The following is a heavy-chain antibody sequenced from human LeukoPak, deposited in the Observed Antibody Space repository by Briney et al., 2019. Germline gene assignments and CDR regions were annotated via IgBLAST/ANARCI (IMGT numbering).Heavy chain of an antibody. V-gene: IGHV3-74*01. Sequence: PGGSLRLSCAASGFTFSSYWMHWVCQAPGKGLVWVSRINSDGSSTSYADSVKGRFTISRDNAKNTLYLQMNSLRAEDTAVYYCARVRYFDWLLPYYYYGMDVWGKGTTVTVSS. CDR3: ARVRYFDWLLPYYYYGMDV. D-gene: IGHD3-9*01. CDR2: INSDGSST. J-gene: IGHJ6*04. CDR1: GFTFSSYW.